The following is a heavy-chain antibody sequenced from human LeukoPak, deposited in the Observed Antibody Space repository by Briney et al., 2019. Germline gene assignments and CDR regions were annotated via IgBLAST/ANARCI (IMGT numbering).Heavy chain of an antibody. V-gene: IGHV3-7*04. CDR2: INPDGSER. J-gene: IGHJ4*02. CDR3: ARAKDIVVVVAATCFDY. Sequence: GGSLRLSCAASGFSFSSYYMSWVRQAPGKGLEWVALINPDGSERYYVDSVKGRFTISRDNARNSLYLQMNSLRAEDTAVYYCARAKDIVVVVAATCFDYWGQGTLVTVSS. D-gene: IGHD2-15*01. CDR1: GFSFSSYY.